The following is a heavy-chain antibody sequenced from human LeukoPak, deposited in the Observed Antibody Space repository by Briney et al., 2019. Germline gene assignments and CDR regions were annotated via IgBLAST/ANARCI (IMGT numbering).Heavy chain of an antibody. D-gene: IGHD5-18*01. CDR3: ARGTPFWIQLQGTWFDP. Sequence: ASVKVSCKASGYTFTGYYMHWVRQAPGQGLEWMGWINPNSGGTNYAQKFQGRVTMTRDTSISTAYMELSRLRSDDTAVYYCARGTPFWIQLQGTWFDPWGQGTLVTVSS. V-gene: IGHV1-2*02. CDR2: INPNSGGT. CDR1: GYTFTGYY. J-gene: IGHJ5*02.